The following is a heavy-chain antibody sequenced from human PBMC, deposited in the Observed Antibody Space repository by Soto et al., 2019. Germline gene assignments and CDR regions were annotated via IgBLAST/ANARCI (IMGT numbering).Heavy chain of an antibody. V-gene: IGHV4-59*08. CDR2: IYYSGST. CDR3: GRPMVEGEKNGMNV. D-gene: IGHD3-10*01. Sequence: SETLSLTCTVSGGSISSYYWSWIRQPPGKGLEWIGYIYYSGSTNYNPSLKSRVTISVDTSKNQFSLKLSSVTAADTAVYYCGRPMVEGEKNGMNVGGQGTRFTVS. J-gene: IGHJ6*02. CDR1: GGSISSYY.